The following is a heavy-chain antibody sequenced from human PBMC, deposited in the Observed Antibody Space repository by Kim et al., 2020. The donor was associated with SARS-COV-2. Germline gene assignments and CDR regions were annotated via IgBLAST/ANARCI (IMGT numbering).Heavy chain of an antibody. V-gene: IGHV3-53*01. Sequence: GGSLRLSCAASGFTFSNNYINWVRQAPGKGLEWVAVIYRGGQTYYTESVKGRFTVSRDSSKNDLFLQMNSRMAEDTATVYCSGRSSSNCSHDYWDQGT. D-gene: IGHD2-2*01. CDR3: SGRSSSNCSHDY. CDR1: GFTFSNNY. J-gene: IGHJ4*03. CDR2: IYRGGQT.